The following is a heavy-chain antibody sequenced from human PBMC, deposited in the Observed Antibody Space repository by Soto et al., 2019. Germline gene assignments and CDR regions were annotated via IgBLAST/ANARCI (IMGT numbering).Heavy chain of an antibody. J-gene: IGHJ4*02. V-gene: IGHV3-21*06. CDR1: GFTFTRYS. CDR2: ISSTTNYI. Sequence: GSLRLSCAASGFTFTRYSMNWVRQAPGKGLEWVSSISSTTNYIYYGDSMEGRFTIPRDNAKNSLYLEMNSLRAEDTAVYYCARESEDLTSNFDYWGQGTLVTVSS. CDR3: ARESEDLTSNFDY.